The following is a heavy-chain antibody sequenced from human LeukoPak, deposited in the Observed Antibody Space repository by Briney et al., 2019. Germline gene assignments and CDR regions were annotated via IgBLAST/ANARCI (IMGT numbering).Heavy chain of an antibody. V-gene: IGHV1-46*01. D-gene: IGHD3-22*01. CDR2: INPSGGST. CDR1: GYTFTSYG. J-gene: IGHJ3*02. Sequence: ASVKVSCKASGYTFTSYGISWVRQAPGQGLEWMGIINPSGGSTSYAQKFQGRVTMTRDTSTSTVYMELSSLRSEDTAVYYCAREGGYYYDSSGYYFGPGDAFDIWGQGTMVTVSS. CDR3: AREGGYYYDSSGYYFGPGDAFDI.